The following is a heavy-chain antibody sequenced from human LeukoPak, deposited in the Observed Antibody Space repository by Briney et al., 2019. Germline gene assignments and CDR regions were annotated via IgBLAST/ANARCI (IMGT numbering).Heavy chain of an antibody. V-gene: IGHV3-64*01. CDR3: ARGETPVDY. CDR2: ISSNGGST. Sequence: GGSLRLSCAASGFTFSSYAMHWVRQAPGKGLEYVSAISSNGGSTYYANSVKGRFTISRDNSKNTLYLQMGSLRAEDMAVYYCARGETPVDYWGQETLVTVSS. J-gene: IGHJ4*02. CDR1: GFTFSSYA.